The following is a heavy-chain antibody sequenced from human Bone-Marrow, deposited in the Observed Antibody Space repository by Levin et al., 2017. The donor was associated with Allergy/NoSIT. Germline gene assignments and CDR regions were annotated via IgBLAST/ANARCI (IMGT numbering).Heavy chain of an antibody. V-gene: IGHV3-48*03. Sequence: GESLKISCAASGFTFGSCEINWVRQAPRKGLEWVSYISSSGTTIYYADSVKGRFTISRDNAKNSLYLQMNSLRAEDTAVYYCATDQRDSSGWYKWFDSWGQGTLVTVSS. CDR1: GFTFGSCE. CDR2: ISSSGTTI. J-gene: IGHJ5*01. D-gene: IGHD6-19*01. CDR3: ATDQRDSSGWYKWFDS.